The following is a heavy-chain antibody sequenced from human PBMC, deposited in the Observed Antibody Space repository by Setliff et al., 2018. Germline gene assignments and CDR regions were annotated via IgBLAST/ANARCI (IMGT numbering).Heavy chain of an antibody. Sequence: LSLTCTVSGYSISSGHYWGWIRQPPGKGLEWIGSISHSGSTYYNPSLRSRVTISLDTSKNQFSLKLNSVTAADMAVYYCAREQWLDPPGYYYMDVWAKGTTVTVSS. V-gene: IGHV4-38-2*02. CDR3: AREQWLDPPGYYYMDV. CDR1: GYSISSGHY. D-gene: IGHD6-19*01. J-gene: IGHJ6*03. CDR2: ISHSGST.